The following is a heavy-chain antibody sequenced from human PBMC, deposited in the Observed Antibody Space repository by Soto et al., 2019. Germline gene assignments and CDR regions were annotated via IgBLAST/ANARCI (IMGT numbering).Heavy chain of an antibody. V-gene: IGHV4-30-4*01. J-gene: IGHJ4*02. D-gene: IGHD4-17*01. CDR2: SSYTGNT. CDR1: GGSISSGDYY. Sequence: QVQLQESGPGLVKPSQTLSLTCTVSGGSISSGDYYWSWIRQPPGKVLEWIGYSSYTGNTYYNPSLKSRVSISVDPSKNPCSLPLSSVTAADTAVYYCDRQFDYQHAYWGQGTLVTVSS. CDR3: DRQFDYQHAY.